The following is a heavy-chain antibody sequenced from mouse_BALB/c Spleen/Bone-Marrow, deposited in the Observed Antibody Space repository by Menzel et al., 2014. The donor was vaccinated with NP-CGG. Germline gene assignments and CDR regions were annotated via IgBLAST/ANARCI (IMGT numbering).Heavy chain of an antibody. CDR3: ARVTTDWYFDV. V-gene: IGHV1-20*02. CDR2: INPYNGDT. D-gene: IGHD1-1*01. CDR1: GYSFTGYF. J-gene: IGHJ1*01. Sequence: VQLQQSGPELVKPGASVKISCKASGYSFTGYFMNWVMQSHGKSLEWIGRINPYNGDTFYNQKFKGKATSTVDKSSSTAHMELRSLASEDSAVYYCARVTTDWYFDVWGAGTTVTVSS.